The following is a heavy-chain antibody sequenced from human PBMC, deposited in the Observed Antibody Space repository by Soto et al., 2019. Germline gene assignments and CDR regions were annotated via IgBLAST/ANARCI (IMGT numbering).Heavy chain of an antibody. V-gene: IGHV1-18*01. CDR1: GYTFTSYG. D-gene: IGHD3-3*01. CDR3: ARDGVLRFLAWLSTKNWFAP. CDR2: ISAYNGNT. Sequence: ASVKVSCKASGYTFTSYGISWVRQAPGQGLEWMGWISAYNGNTNYAQKLQGRVTMTTDTSTSTAYMELRSLRSDDTAVYYCARDGVLRFLAWLSTKNWFAPWGQGTLVTFSS. J-gene: IGHJ5*02.